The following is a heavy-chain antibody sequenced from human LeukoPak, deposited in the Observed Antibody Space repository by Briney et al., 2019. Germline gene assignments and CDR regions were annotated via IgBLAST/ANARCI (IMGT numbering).Heavy chain of an antibody. CDR1: GGSISSSSYY. CDR2: VYYSGTT. V-gene: IGHV4-39*01. CDR3: ARHQLAYFDY. J-gene: IGHJ4*02. D-gene: IGHD6-13*01. Sequence: PSETLSLTCTVSGGSISSSSYYWVWIRQPPGKGLEWIGSVYYSGTTYYNPSLKSRVTISVDTSKNQFSLKLSSVTAADTAVYYCARHQLAYFDYWGQGTLVTVSS.